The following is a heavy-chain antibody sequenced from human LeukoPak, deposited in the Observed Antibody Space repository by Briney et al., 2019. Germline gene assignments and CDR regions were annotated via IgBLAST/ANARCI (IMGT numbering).Heavy chain of an antibody. CDR3: ARDFSGGSWYDY. J-gene: IGHJ4*02. Sequence: SETLSLTCTVSGDSINSYYWTWIRQAPGKGLEWIGYIYYTGSTNYSPSLKSRVTISVDTSKNQFSLKLSSVTAADTAVYYCARDFSGGSWYDYWGQGTLVTVSS. CDR2: IYYTGST. CDR1: GDSINSYY. D-gene: IGHD6-13*01. V-gene: IGHV4-59*01.